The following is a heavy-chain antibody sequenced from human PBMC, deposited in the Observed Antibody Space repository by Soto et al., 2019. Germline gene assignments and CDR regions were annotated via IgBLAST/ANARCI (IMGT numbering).Heavy chain of an antibody. CDR3: ARPRLSHGRFDY. CDR2: INAGNGNT. CDR1: GYTFTSYA. Sequence: ASVKVSCKASGYTFTSYAMHWVRQAPGQRLEWMGWINAGNGNTKYSQKFQGRVTITRDTSASTAYMELSSLRSEDTAVYYCARPRLSHGRFDYWGQGTLVTVSS. J-gene: IGHJ4*02. V-gene: IGHV1-3*01. D-gene: IGHD2-8*01.